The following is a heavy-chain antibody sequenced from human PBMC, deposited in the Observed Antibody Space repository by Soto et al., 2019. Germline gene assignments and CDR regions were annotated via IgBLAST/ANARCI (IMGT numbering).Heavy chain of an antibody. J-gene: IGHJ4*02. V-gene: IGHV2-5*02. D-gene: IGHD2-15*01. CDR1: GFSLTTNGVG. Sequence: QITLKEAGPTLVKPTQTLTLTCSFSGFSLTTNGVGVGWIRQPPGKALEWLALIYWDDDKGYSTSLKSRLTITKDTSKNPVVLTMTNMDPVETATYSCAHRLPPRIFDYWGQGTLVTVSS. CDR3: AHRLPPRIFDY. CDR2: IYWDDDK.